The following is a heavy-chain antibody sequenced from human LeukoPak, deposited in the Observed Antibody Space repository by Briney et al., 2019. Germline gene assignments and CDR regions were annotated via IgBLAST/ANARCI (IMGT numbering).Heavy chain of an antibody. J-gene: IGHJ5*02. CDR3: ASSSQGIAAKYNWFDP. V-gene: IGHV1-69*13. Sequence: SVKLSCKASGGTFSSYAISWVRQAPGQGLEWMGGIIPIFGTANYAQKCQGRVTITADESTSTAYMELSSLRSEDTAVYYCASSSQGIAAKYNWFDPWGQGTLVTVSS. CDR2: IIPIFGTA. CDR1: GGTFSSYA. D-gene: IGHD6-13*01.